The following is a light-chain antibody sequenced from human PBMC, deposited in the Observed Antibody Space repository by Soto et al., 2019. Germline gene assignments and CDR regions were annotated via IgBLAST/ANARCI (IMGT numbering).Light chain of an antibody. V-gene: IGKV1-5*03. J-gene: IGKJ1*01. CDR3: QHYNSYSEA. Sequence: DIHMTQSPSTLAASVGDRVTITCRASQSISSWLAWYQQKPGKAPKLXIYKASTLKSGVPSRFSGSGSGTEFTLTISSLQPDDLATYYCQHYNSYSEAFGQGTQVDIK. CDR2: KAS. CDR1: QSISSW.